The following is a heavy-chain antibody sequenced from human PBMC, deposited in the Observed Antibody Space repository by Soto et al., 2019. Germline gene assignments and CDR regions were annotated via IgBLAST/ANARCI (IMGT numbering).Heavy chain of an antibody. D-gene: IGHD3-10*01. CDR2: IYYSGST. CDR3: ARRPTMVRGVIGMDV. J-gene: IGHJ6*02. V-gene: IGHV4-61*01. Sequence: SETLSLTCTVSGGSVSSGSYYWSWIRQPPGKGLEWIGYIYYSGSTNYNPSLKSRVTISVDTSKNQFSLKLSSVTAADTAVYYCARRPTMVRGVIGMDVWGQGTTVTVSS. CDR1: GGSVSSGSYY.